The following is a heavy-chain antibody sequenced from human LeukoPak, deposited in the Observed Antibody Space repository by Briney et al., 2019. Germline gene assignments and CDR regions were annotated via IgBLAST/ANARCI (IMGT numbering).Heavy chain of an antibody. J-gene: IGHJ5*02. Sequence: SETLSLTCTVSGGSVSSGSYYWSWIRQPPGTGLEWIGYIYYSGSTNYNPSLKSRVTISVDTSKNQFSLKLSSVTAADTAVYYCASSYDSSGYYLYNWFDPWGQGTLVTVSS. CDR3: ASSYDSSGYYLYNWFDP. D-gene: IGHD3-22*01. CDR1: GGSVSSGSYY. V-gene: IGHV4-61*01. CDR2: IYYSGST.